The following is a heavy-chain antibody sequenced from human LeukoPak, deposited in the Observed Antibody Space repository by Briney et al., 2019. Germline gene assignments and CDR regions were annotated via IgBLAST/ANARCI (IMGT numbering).Heavy chain of an antibody. Sequence: SETLSLTCAVSAASFSDYYWSWIRQPPGKGLEWIGEINHSGSTNYNPSIESRVTISVDTSKNQFSLKLSSVTAADTAVYYCAKPVAGTRNAFDIWGQGTMVTVSS. CDR3: AKPVAGTRNAFDI. CDR1: AASFSDYY. CDR2: INHSGST. D-gene: IGHD6-19*01. V-gene: IGHV4-34*01. J-gene: IGHJ3*02.